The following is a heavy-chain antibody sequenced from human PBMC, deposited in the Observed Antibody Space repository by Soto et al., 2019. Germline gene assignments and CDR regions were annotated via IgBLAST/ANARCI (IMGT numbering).Heavy chain of an antibody. V-gene: IGHV4-59*11. Sequence: QVQLQESGPGLVKPSETLSLTCTVSGGSISNHYWSWIRQPPRKGLEWIGYIYYNGNTNYNPSLKSRVPMSVETSKIQISLKLSSVTASDTAVYYCTRANWYSEYWGQGTLVTVSS. CDR1: GGSISNHY. CDR3: TRANWYSEY. J-gene: IGHJ4*02. D-gene: IGHD7-27*01. CDR2: IYYNGNT.